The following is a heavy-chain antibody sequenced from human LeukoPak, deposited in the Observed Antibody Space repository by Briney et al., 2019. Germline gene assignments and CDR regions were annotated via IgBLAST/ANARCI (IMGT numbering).Heavy chain of an antibody. Sequence: ASVKVSCKASGYTFTSYGISWVRQAPGQGLEWMGWISAYNGNTNYAQRLQGRVTMTTDTSTTTAYMELRSLRSDDTAVYYCARGSSYGFSMGYWGQGTLVIVSS. V-gene: IGHV1-18*01. CDR3: ARGSSYGFSMGY. D-gene: IGHD5-18*01. J-gene: IGHJ4*02. CDR2: ISAYNGNT. CDR1: GYTFTSYG.